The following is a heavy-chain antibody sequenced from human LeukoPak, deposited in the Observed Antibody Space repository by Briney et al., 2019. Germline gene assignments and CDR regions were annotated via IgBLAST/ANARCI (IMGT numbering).Heavy chain of an antibody. CDR1: GGSISSSSYY. J-gene: IGHJ6*03. V-gene: IGHV4-39*01. CDR3: ARQGRYCSSTSCYTYYYYYMDV. CDR2: IYYSGST. Sequence: SETLSLTCTVSGGSISSSSYYWGWIRQPPGKGLEWIGSIYYSGSTYYNPSLRSRVTISVDTSKNQFSLKLSSVTAADTAVYYCARQGRYCSSTSCYTYYYYYMDVWGKGTTVTVSS. D-gene: IGHD2-2*02.